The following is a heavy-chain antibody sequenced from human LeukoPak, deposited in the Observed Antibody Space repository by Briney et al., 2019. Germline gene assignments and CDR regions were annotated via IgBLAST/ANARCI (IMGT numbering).Heavy chain of an antibody. J-gene: IGHJ6*03. V-gene: IGHV4-39*01. CDR3: ARLGHSYYYYMDV. CDR1: GGSICSSSYY. CDR2: IHYSGST. Sequence: SETLSLTCTVSGGSICSSSYYWGWIRQPPGKGLEWIGSIHYSGSTYYNPSLKSRVTISVDTSKNQLSLKLSSATAADTAVYYCARLGHSYYYYMDVWGKGTTVTVSS.